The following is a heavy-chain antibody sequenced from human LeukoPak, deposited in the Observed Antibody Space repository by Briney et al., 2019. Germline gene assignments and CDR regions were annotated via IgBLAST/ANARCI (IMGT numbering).Heavy chain of an antibody. J-gene: IGHJ3*02. V-gene: IGHV1-18*01. D-gene: IGHD6-19*01. Sequence: ASVEVSCKASGYTFAQYGISWVRQAPGQGLEWMGWIDTHIGNTYYAQKFQGRVAMTADISTTTASMELRSLRSDDTAVYYCARGLEQWLANHDAFDIWGQGTMVTVSS. CDR1: GYTFAQYG. CDR3: ARGLEQWLANHDAFDI. CDR2: IDTHIGNT.